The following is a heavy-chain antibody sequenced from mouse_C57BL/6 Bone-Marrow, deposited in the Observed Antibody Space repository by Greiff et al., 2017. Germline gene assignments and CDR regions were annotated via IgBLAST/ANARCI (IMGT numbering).Heavy chain of an antibody. J-gene: IGHJ2*01. D-gene: IGHD2-1*01. CDR1: GYTFTDYY. CDR3: AGGYYGNLYFDY. V-gene: IGHV1-26*01. Sequence: EVQLQQSGPELVKPGASVKISCKASGYTFTDYYMNWVKQSHGQSLEWIGDINPNNGGTSYNQKFKGKATLTVDKSSSTAYMELRSLTSEDSAVYYCAGGYYGNLYFDYWGQGTTLTVSS. CDR2: INPNNGGT.